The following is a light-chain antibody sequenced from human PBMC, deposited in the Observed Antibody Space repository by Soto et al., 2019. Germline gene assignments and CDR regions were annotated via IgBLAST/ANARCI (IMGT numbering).Light chain of an antibody. Sequence: DIQLTQSPSFLSASVGDRVTITCRASQGISSYLAWYQQKPGKAPKLLIYAASTLQSGVPSRFSGSGSGTEFTLTISSLQPEYFATYYCQQLNSYPFTFGGVTKV. CDR3: QQLNSYPFT. V-gene: IGKV1-9*01. J-gene: IGKJ4*01. CDR2: AAS. CDR1: QGISSY.